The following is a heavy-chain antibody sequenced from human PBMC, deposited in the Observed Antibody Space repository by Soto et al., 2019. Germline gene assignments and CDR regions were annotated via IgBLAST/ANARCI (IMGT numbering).Heavy chain of an antibody. CDR1: GFTFSSYS. V-gene: IGHV3-21*01. J-gene: IGHJ6*02. D-gene: IGHD5-12*01. CDR2: ISSSSSYI. CDR3: ARAKDIVATFYYYGMDV. Sequence: EVQLVESGGGLVKPGGSLRLSCAASGFTFSSYSMNCVRQAPGKGLEWVSSISSSSSYIYYADSVKGRVTIPRDNAKNSLYLQMNSMRVEDTAVYYWARAKDIVATFYYYGMDVWGQGTTVTVSS.